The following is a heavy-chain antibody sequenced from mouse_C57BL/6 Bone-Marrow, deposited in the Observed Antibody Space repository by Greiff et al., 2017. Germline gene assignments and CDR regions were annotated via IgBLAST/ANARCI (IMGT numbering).Heavy chain of an antibody. CDR1: GFTFSSYA. CDR3: ARVYYYAMDY. V-gene: IGHV5-4*03. Sequence: EVKLVESGGGLVKPGGSLKLSCAASGFTFSSYAMSWVRQTPEKRLEWVATISDGGSYTYYPDNVKGRFTISRDTAKNNLYLQMSHLKSEDTAMXYCARVYYYAMDYWGQGTSVTVSS. CDR2: ISDGGSYT. J-gene: IGHJ4*01.